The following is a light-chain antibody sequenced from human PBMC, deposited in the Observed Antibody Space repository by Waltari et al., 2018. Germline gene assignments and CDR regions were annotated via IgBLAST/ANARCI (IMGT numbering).Light chain of an antibody. V-gene: IGKV3-11*01. J-gene: IGKJ5*01. CDR1: QSVSSY. CDR3: QQRSTLPIT. CDR2: DVF. Sequence: EIVLTQSPATLSLSPGERATLSCRASQSVSSYLAWYQHKPGQATRLIIYDVFRRATAIPARFTGSRSGTDFTLTISSLEPEDFAVYYCQQRSTLPITFGQGTRLEI.